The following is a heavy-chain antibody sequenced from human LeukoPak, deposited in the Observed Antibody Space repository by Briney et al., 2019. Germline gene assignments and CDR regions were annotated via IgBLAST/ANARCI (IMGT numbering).Heavy chain of an antibody. CDR1: GGSMSGAY. CDR2: VFFTGNT. J-gene: IGHJ3*02. V-gene: IGHV4-59*08. CDR3: ARGDAFDI. Sequence: ASETLSLTCTVSGGSMSGAYWSWIRQPPGKGLEWIGYVFFTGNTNYNPSLGSRLTISVDTSRSQFSLKLNSVTAADTAVYYCARGDAFDIWGQGTMVTVSS.